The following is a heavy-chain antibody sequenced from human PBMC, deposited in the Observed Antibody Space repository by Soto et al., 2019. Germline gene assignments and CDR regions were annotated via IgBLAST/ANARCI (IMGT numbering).Heavy chain of an antibody. Sequence: QMQLVQSGPEVKKPGTSVKVSCKASGFTFTSSAVQWVRQARGQRLAWIGWIVVGSGNTNYAQKFQERVTITRDMSTSTAYMELSSLRSEDTAVYYCAADGGPSGYYYYGMDVWGQGTTVTVSS. J-gene: IGHJ6*02. CDR3: AADGGPSGYYYYGMDV. CDR2: IVVGSGNT. CDR1: GFTFTSSA. V-gene: IGHV1-58*01. D-gene: IGHD2-15*01.